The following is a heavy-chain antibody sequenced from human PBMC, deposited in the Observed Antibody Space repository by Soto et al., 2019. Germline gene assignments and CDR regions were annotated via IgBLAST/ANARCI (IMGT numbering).Heavy chain of an antibody. CDR1: GGSINSYF. CDR3: ARHRSDSSSWLNWFDP. Sequence: SETLSLTCTVSGGSINSYFWSWIRQSPGKGLEWIGHIYYSGSTSYSPSLKSRVSISVDTSKNQFSLKLSSVTAADTAVYYCARHRSDSSSWLNWFDPWGQGTLVTVSS. D-gene: IGHD6-13*01. J-gene: IGHJ5*02. CDR2: IYYSGST. V-gene: IGHV4-59*08.